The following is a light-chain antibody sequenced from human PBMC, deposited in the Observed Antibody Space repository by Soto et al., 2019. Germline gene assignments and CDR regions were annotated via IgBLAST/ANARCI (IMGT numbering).Light chain of an antibody. V-gene: IGKV3-20*01. Sequence: EIVLTQSPGTLSLSPGERTTLSCRTRKRVSSSYLAWYQQKPGQAPRLLIYGASSRATGIPDRFSGSGSGTDFTLTIISLEPEDFAVYNCYQYGSSPFTVGPGTKVDIK. CDR1: KRVSSSY. CDR3: YQYGSSPFT. CDR2: GAS. J-gene: IGKJ3*01.